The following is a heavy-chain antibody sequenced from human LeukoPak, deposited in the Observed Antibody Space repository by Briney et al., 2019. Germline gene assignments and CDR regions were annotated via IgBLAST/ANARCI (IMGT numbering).Heavy chain of an antibody. J-gene: IGHJ3*02. V-gene: IGHV3-33*06. Sequence: GGSLRLSCAASGFTFSSYGMHWVRQAPGKGLEWVAVIWYDGSNKYYADSVKGRFTISRDNSKNTLYLQMNSLSAEDTAVYYGAKDSGYCSGGSCYGPVGAFDIWGQGTMVTVSS. D-gene: IGHD2-15*01. CDR1: GFTFSSYG. CDR3: AKDSGYCSGGSCYGPVGAFDI. CDR2: IWYDGSNK.